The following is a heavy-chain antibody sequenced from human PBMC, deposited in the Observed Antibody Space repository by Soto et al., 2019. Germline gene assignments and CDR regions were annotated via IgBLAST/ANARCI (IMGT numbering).Heavy chain of an antibody. CDR2: IXAYNGXT. J-gene: IGHJ4*02. CDR3: ARGEYSSGWSDY. V-gene: IGHV1-18*01. D-gene: IGHD6-19*01. Sequence: XSVKVSCKASGYTFTRYGISWVRQAPGQGLEWMGWIXAYNGXTHYAQKLQGXXTMTTDTXXSTDYMELRSLRSEDTAVYYCARGEYSSGWSDYWGQGTLVTVSS. CDR1: GYTFTRYG.